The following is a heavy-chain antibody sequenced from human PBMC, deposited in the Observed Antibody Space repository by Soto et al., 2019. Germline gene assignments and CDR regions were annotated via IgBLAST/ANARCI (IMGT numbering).Heavy chain of an antibody. CDR3: AKVRYSSPMGYYYGMDV. D-gene: IGHD6-19*01. CDR1: RVAFSKFI. J-gene: IGHJ6*04. Sequence: GASVKVSCKASRVAFSKFIVTWVRQAPGLGPEWVGGIIPIFGTASYAQKFQGRVTITADESTSTSYMEVNNLRSEDTAVYYCAKVRYSSPMGYYYGMDVWGEGTTVTVSS. V-gene: IGHV1-69*13. CDR2: IIPIFGTA.